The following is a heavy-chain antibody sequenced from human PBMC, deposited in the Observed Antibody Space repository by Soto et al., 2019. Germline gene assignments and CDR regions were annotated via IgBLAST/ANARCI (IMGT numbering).Heavy chain of an antibody. CDR3: VRRRDCSASSCPTGHWFDS. CDR1: GFTFSTYA. J-gene: IGHJ5*01. CDR2: VTGNGMT. Sequence: GGSLRLSCAASGFTFSTYAMTWVRLLPGKGLEWVSTVTGNGMTFYIDSVRGRLTISRDNSGNRLQLQLNNLRAEDTAKYYCVRRRDCSASSCPTGHWFDSWGQGTLVTVSS. D-gene: IGHD2-15*01. V-gene: IGHV3-23*01.